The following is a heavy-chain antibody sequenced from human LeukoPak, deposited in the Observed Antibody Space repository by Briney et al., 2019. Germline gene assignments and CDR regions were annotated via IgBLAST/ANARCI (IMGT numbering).Heavy chain of an antibody. CDR1: GFTFSYYS. J-gene: IGHJ4*02. D-gene: IGHD1-1*01. Sequence: GGSLRLSCEASGFTFSYYSMYWVRQAPGKGLERVSYISSSSSPIYYADSVKGRFTISRDNAKNSLYLQMNSLRAEDTAVYYCARSRGNSAPVYLGQGTLVTVSS. CDR2: ISSSSSPI. V-gene: IGHV3-48*01. CDR3: ARSRGNSAPVY.